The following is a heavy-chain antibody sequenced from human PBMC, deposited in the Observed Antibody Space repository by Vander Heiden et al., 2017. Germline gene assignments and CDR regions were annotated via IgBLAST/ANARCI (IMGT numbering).Heavy chain of an antibody. J-gene: IGHJ3*02. CDR1: GFTVSSYS. V-gene: IGHV3-48*02. CDR3: ARDRWSNYGYFDI. Sequence: TASGFTVSSYSMNWGRKAPGKGLEWGSYISRSRRTIYCADSVKGRFTISRDKAENSLYLQMNSLGDEGTAVYYCARDRWSNYGYFDIWGQGTMVTVSS. CDR2: ISRSRRTI. D-gene: IGHD4-4*01.